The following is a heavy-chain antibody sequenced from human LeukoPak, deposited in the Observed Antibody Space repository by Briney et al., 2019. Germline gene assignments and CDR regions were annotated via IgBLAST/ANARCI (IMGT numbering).Heavy chain of an antibody. D-gene: IGHD2-15*01. V-gene: IGHV3-23*01. CDR3: AKFCGCYSVFFDY. CDR1: GFTFSSYA. J-gene: IGHJ4*02. CDR2: ISGSGGST. Sequence: GGSLRLSCAASGFTFSSYAMSWVRQAPGKGLEWVSVISGSGGSTYYADSVKGRFTISRDNSKNTLFLKMNSLRAEDTAIYYCAKFCGCYSVFFDYWGQGTLVTVSS.